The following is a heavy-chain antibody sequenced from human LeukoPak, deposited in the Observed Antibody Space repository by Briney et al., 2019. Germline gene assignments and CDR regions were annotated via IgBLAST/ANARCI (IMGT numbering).Heavy chain of an antibody. Sequence: ASVTVSCTASGYIFTNYGMSWVRQAPGQGLEWVGWISGYNDNAHYAQKLQGRVTITRERTTSTVYMEMRRLRSDETAIYYCARDGNDVMDYWGQGTQVTVSS. V-gene: IGHV1-18*01. J-gene: IGHJ4*02. D-gene: IGHD1-1*01. CDR3: ARDGNDVMDY. CDR1: GYIFTNYG. CDR2: ISGYNDNA.